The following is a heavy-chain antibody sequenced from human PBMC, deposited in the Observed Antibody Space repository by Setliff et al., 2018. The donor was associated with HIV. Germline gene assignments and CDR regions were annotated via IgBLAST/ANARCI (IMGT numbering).Heavy chain of an antibody. J-gene: IGHJ3*02. V-gene: IGHV4-39*07. CDR3: ARLGYSGSLVGAFDI. CDR2: FYYSGST. Sequence: SETLSLTCAVSGGSISSSNYFWVWIRQPPGKELEWIGSFYYSGSTYYNSSLKSRVTISADTSKNQFSLNLTSGTAADTAVYYCARLGYSGSLVGAFDIWGQGTMVTVSS. D-gene: IGHD1-26*01. CDR1: GGSISSSNYF.